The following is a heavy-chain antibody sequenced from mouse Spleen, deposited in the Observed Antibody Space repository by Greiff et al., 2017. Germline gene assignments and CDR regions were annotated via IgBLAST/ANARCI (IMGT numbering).Heavy chain of an antibody. CDR2: IDPETGGT. J-gene: IGHJ2*01. CDR3: TRGGLQDY. D-gene: IGHD2-4*01. V-gene: IGHV1-15*01. CDR1: GYTFTDYE. Sequence: VQLQESGAELVRPGASVTLSCKASGYTFTDYEMHWVKQTPVHGLEWIGAIDPETGGTAYNQKFKGKAILTADKSSSTAYMELRSLTSEDSAVYYCTRGGLQDYWGQGTTLTVSS.